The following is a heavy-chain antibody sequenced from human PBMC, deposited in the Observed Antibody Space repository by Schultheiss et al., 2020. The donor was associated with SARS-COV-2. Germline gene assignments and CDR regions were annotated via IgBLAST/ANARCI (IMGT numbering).Heavy chain of an antibody. CDR2: IYYSGST. J-gene: IGHJ4*02. CDR3: ARDLDIVVVPAAGY. V-gene: IGHV4-59*12. Sequence: SETLSLSCAVYGGSFSGYYWSWIRQPPGKGLEWIGYIYYSGSTNYNPSLKSRVTISVDTSKNQFSLKLSSVTAADTAVYYCARDLDIVVVPAAGYWGQGTLVTVSS. CDR1: GGSFSGYY. D-gene: IGHD2-2*01.